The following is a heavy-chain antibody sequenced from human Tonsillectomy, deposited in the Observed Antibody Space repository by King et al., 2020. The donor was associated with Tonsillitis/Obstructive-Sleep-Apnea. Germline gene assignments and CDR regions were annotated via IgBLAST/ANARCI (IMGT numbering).Heavy chain of an antibody. J-gene: IGHJ4*02. CDR1: GYTFISYW. D-gene: IGHD6-13*01. V-gene: IGHV5-10-1*01. CDR2: IDPGDSYT. Sequence: QLVQSGAEVKKPGESLRLSCKGSGYTFISYWITWVRQMPGKGLEWMGKIDPGDSYTSYSPSFQGHVTISADKSISTAYLQWSSLKASDTAMYYCAIRYSSSWSNWGQGTLVTVSS. CDR3: AIRYSSSWSN.